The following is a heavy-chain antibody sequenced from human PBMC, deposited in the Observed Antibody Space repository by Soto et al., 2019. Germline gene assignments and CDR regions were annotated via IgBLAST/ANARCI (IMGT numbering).Heavy chain of an antibody. J-gene: IGHJ4*02. V-gene: IGHV3-49*03. D-gene: IGHD2-2*01. CDR2: IRSKAYGGTT. Sequence: PGGSLRLSCTASGFTFGDYAMSWFRQAPGKGLEWVGFIRSKAYGGTTEYAASVKGRITISRDDSKSIAYLQMNSLKTEDTALYYCTQDYQLLGYHWGQGTLVTVSS. CDR1: GFTFGDYA. CDR3: TQDYQLLGYH.